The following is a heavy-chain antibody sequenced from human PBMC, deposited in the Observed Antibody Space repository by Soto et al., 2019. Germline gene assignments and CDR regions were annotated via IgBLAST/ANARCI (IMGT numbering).Heavy chain of an antibody. CDR3: THTRRLRGGASSWVWGY. Sequence: QITLKESGPTLVKPTQTLTLTCTISGVSLSTEGVGVGWIRQPPGKALEWLAFVYWDDDKRYSPSLKSRLTITKDTSKNQVVLTMTNMDPVDTATYYCTHTRRLRGGASSWVWGYWGQGTLVTVSS. CDR2: VYWDDDK. CDR1: GVSLSTEGVG. V-gene: IGHV2-5*02. D-gene: IGHD2-15*01. J-gene: IGHJ4*02.